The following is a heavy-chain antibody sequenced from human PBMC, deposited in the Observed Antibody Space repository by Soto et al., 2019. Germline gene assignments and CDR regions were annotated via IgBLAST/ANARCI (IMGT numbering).Heavy chain of an antibody. Sequence: QVQLVQSGAEVKKPGASVKVSCKASGYTFTSYGISWVRQAPGQGLEWMGWISAYNGNTNYAQKLQGRVSMTTDTSTSTADEEPRSLRSDNTAVYYCARVSGSSLNNRYGMDVWGQGTTVTVPS. V-gene: IGHV1-18*01. CDR2: ISAYNGNT. J-gene: IGHJ6*02. D-gene: IGHD6-6*01. CDR3: ARVSGSSLNNRYGMDV. CDR1: GYTFTSYG.